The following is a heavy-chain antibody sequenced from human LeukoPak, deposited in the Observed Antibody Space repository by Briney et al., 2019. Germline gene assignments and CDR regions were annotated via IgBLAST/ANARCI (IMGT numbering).Heavy chain of an antibody. CDR1: GYTFTSYG. CDR3: ASGLTGYYNTSDC. CDR2: ISAYNGNT. D-gene: IGHD3-9*01. V-gene: IGHV1-18*04. Sequence: VASVKVSCKASGYTFTSYGISWVRQAPGQGLEWMGWISAYNGNTDYAQKLQGRVTMTTDTSTSTAYMELSSLRSDDTTVYYCASGLTGYYNTSDCGSQRTLAT. J-gene: IGHJ4*02.